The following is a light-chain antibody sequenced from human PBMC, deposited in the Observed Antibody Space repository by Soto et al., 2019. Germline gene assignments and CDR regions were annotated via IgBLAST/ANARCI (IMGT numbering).Light chain of an antibody. J-gene: IGKJ3*01. CDR1: QGISKF. CDR2: AAS. Sequence: DIQMTQSPSSLSASVGDRVTITCRASQGISKFLNWYQQKPGKAPKLLIFAASTLQSGVPSRFSGSGSGTDFTLTISSLQPEDFATYYCQQSYSTPRFTFGPGTRVDIK. CDR3: QQSYSTPRFT. V-gene: IGKV1-39*01.